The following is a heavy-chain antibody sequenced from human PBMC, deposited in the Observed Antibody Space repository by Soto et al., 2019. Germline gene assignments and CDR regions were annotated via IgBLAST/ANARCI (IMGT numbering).Heavy chain of an antibody. CDR3: ERHLIMGTFDY. D-gene: IGHD2-8*01. CDR1: VGSISSSLYY. V-gene: IGHV4-39*01. Sequence: SETLSLTCPVAVGSISSSLYYWGWIRQPPGKGLEWIGSVSYRGSTYYSPSLKRRVSISVGPSKNQVSLKMKSLTATDTAVYYCERHLIMGTFDYWGQGSLFTV. CDR2: VSYRGST. J-gene: IGHJ4*02.